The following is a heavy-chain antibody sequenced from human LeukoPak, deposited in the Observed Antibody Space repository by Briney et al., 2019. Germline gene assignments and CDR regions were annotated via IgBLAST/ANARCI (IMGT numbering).Heavy chain of an antibody. V-gene: IGHV4-39*01. J-gene: IGHJ5*02. Sequence: GSLRLSCAASGFTFSSYAMSWVRQPPGKGLEWIGSIYYSGSTYYNPSLKSRVTISVDTSKNQFSLKLSSVTAADTAVYYWARRYCSGGSCYSDNWFDPWGQGTLVTVSS. CDR2: IYYSGST. D-gene: IGHD2-15*01. CDR3: ARRYCSGGSCYSDNWFDP. CDR1: GFTFSSYA.